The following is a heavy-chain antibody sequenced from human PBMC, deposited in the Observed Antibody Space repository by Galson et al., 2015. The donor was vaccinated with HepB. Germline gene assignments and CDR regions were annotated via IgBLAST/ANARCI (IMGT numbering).Heavy chain of an antibody. V-gene: IGHV3-11*01. CDR2: ISSSGSTI. CDR1: GFTFSDYY. Sequence: SLRLSCAASGFTFSDYYMSWIRQAPGKGLEWVSYISSSGSTIYYADSVKGRFTISRDNAKNSLYLQMNSLRAEDTAVYYCARDSRTYYYDSSGLGNNDYWGQGTLVTVSS. CDR3: ARDSRTYYYDSSGLGNNDY. J-gene: IGHJ4*02. D-gene: IGHD3-22*01.